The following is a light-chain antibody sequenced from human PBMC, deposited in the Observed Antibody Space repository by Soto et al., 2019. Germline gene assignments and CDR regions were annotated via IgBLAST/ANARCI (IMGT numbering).Light chain of an antibody. J-gene: IGLJ1*01. CDR1: HSNIGPNT. CDR3: AAWDASLNAYV. Sequence: VATSRSKGHSNIGPNTVNWYRQVPGTAPNLLIHNNDQRPSGVPDRISRSKSGTSASLAISGLHSDDEADYYCAAWDASLNAYVFVTGTTVTVL. V-gene: IGLV1-44*01. CDR2: NND.